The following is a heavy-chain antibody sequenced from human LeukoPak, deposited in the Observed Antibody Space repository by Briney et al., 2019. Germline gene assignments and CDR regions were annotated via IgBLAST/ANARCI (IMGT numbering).Heavy chain of an antibody. CDR1: GFTFSSYG. CDR2: IWYDGSNK. CDR3: AKGRGSGSYFGIDP. D-gene: IGHD3-10*01. J-gene: IGHJ5*02. V-gene: IGHV3-33*06. Sequence: PGTSLRLSCAASGFTFSSYGMHWVRQAPGKGLEWVAFIWYDGSNKYYADSVKGRFTISRDNSKDTLHLQMNSLRAEDTAIYYCAKGRGSGSYFGIDPWGQGTLVTVSS.